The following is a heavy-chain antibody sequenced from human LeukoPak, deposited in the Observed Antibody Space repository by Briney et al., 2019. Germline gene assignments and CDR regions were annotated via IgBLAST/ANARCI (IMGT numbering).Heavy chain of an antibody. V-gene: IGHV3-33*01. CDR1: GYTFTGYY. J-gene: IGHJ6*02. Sequence: SCKASGYTFTGYYMHWVRQAPGKGLEWVAVIWHDGSNKYYADSVKGRFTISRDNSKNTLYLQMNNLRAEDTAVYYARIAAAEGMDVWGQGTTVTVSS. D-gene: IGHD6-13*01. CDR3: RIAAAEGMDV. CDR2: IWHDGSNK.